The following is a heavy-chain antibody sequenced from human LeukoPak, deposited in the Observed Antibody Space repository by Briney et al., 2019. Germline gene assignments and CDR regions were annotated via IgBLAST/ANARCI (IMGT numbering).Heavy chain of an antibody. V-gene: IGHV4-34*01. CDR3: ARGPLTMTRGFDP. Sequence: SETLSPTCAVYGGSFSGYYWSWIRQPPGKGLEWIGEINYGGITNYNPSLKSRVTISVDTSKNQFSLKLSSVTAADTAVYYCARGPLTMTRGFDPWGQGTLVTVPS. J-gene: IGHJ5*02. CDR2: INYGGIT. D-gene: IGHD4-17*01. CDR1: GGSFSGYY.